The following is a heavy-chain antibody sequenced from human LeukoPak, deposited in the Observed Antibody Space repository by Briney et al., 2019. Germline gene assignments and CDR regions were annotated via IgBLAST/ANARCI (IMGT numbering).Heavy chain of an antibody. CDR2: IWYDGSNK. J-gene: IGHJ4*02. Sequence: GRSLRLSCAASGFSFSSYGMHWVRQAPGKGLEWVAVIWYDGSNKYYADSVKGRFTISRDNSKNTLYLQMNSLRAEDTAVYYCAKDRDYGDYDLDYWGQGTLVTVSS. CDR3: AKDRDYGDYDLDY. V-gene: IGHV3-33*06. CDR1: GFSFSSYG. D-gene: IGHD4-17*01.